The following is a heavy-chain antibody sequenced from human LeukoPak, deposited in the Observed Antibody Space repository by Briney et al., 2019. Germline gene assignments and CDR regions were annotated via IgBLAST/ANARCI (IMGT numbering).Heavy chain of an antibody. CDR3: ARERVRGYSYGYLDY. V-gene: IGHV3-30*04. CDR1: GFNFSSYD. Sequence: PGRFLRLSCAASGFNFSSYDMHWVRPGPGKGLERVAVISYDGSNKYYADSVKGRFTISRDNSKNTLYLQMNSLRAEDTAVYYCARERVRGYSYGYLDYWGQGTLVTVSS. CDR2: ISYDGSNK. J-gene: IGHJ4*02. D-gene: IGHD5-18*01.